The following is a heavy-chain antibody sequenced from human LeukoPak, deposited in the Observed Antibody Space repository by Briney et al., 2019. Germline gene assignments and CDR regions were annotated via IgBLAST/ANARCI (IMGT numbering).Heavy chain of an antibody. CDR2: INPSGGST. CDR1: GYTFTSYY. D-gene: IGHD3-16*01. Sequence: ASVKVSCKASGYTFTSYYMHWVRQATGQGLEWMGIINPSGGSTSYAQKFQGRVTMTRDMSTSTVYMELSSLRSEDTAVYYCARSKRRRYATKSLNSYYMDVWGKGTTVTVSS. J-gene: IGHJ6*03. CDR3: ARSKRRRYATKSLNSYYMDV. V-gene: IGHV1-46*03.